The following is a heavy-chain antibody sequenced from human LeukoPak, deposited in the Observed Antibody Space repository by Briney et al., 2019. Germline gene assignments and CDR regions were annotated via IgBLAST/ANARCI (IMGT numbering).Heavy chain of an antibody. D-gene: IGHD4-17*01. CDR3: ARGIGYGDYETRYFDY. CDR1: GYTFTGYY. Sequence: ASVKVSCKATGYTFTGYYMHWVRQAPGQGLEWMGWINPNSGGTNYAQKFQGRVTMTRDTSISTAYMELSRLRSDDTAMYYCARGIGYGDYETRYFDYWGQGTLVTVSS. J-gene: IGHJ4*02. CDR2: INPNSGGT. V-gene: IGHV1-2*02.